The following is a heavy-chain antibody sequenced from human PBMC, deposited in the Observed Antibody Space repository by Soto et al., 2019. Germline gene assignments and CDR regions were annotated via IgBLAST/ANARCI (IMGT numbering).Heavy chain of an antibody. CDR2: ISYDGSNK. V-gene: IGHV3-30*18. Sequence: QVQLVESGGGVVQPGRSLRLSCAASGFTFSSYGMHWVRQAPGKGLEWVAVISYDGSNKYYADSVKGRFTISRDNSKNTLYLQMNSLRAEDTAVYYCAKTPQDTAMAHYYYGMDVWGQGTTVTVSS. CDR3: AKTPQDTAMAHYYYGMDV. CDR1: GFTFSSYG. D-gene: IGHD5-18*01. J-gene: IGHJ6*02.